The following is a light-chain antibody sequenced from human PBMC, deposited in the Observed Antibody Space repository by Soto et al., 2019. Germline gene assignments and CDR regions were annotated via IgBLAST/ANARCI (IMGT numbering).Light chain of an antibody. CDR2: DAS. CDR1: QNSSRW. V-gene: IGKV1-5*01. J-gene: IGKJ1*01. CDR3: QQYNSYPLT. Sequence: DIQMTQSPSTLSASVGDRVTITCRASQNSSRWLAWYQQKPGKAPNLLIYDASTVKTGVPSRFSGSGSGTEFTLTINSLQPDDVANYYCQQYNSYPLTFGQGTKVEIK.